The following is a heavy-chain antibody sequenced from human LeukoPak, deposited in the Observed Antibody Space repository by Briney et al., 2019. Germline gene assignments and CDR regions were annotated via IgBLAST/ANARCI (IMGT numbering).Heavy chain of an antibody. D-gene: IGHD6-13*01. J-gene: IGHJ5*02. V-gene: IGHV4-39*01. CDR3: ARSIAGDGPTHNWFGP. CDR1: GGSITTTSTY. Sequence: SETLSLTCTVSGGSITTTSTYWGWIRQPPGKGLEWIGSIYYSGTTYYNPSLKSRVTIFVDTSKNQFSLKLSSVTAADMATYYCARSIAGDGPTHNWFGPWGQGALVTVSS. CDR2: IYYSGTT.